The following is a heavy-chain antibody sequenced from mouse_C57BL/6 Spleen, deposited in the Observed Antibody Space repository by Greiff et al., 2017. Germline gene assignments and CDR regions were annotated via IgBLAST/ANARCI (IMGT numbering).Heavy chain of an antibody. Sequence: EVQLQQSGAELVRPGASVKLSCTASGFNIKDDYMHWVKQRPEQGLEWIGWIDPENGDTEYASKFQGKATITADTASNTAYLQLSSLTSEDTAVYYCTTGYNDGYSTSWYFDVWGTGTTVTVSS. D-gene: IGHD2-3*01. CDR1: GFNIKDDY. CDR2: IDPENGDT. J-gene: IGHJ1*03. V-gene: IGHV14-4*01. CDR3: TTGYNDGYSTSWYFDV.